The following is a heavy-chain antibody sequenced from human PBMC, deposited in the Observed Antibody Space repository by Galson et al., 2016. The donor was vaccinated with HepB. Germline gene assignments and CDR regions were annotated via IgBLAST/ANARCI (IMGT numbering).Heavy chain of an antibody. V-gene: IGHV1-18*04. CDR1: GYSFTSDG. D-gene: IGHD2-15*01. CDR2: ISPYNGNS. Sequence: SVKVSCKASGYSFTSDGISWVRQAPGQGLEWMGWISPYNGNSSYAQKFQGRVTMTTDTSTSTAYMELRSLRSDDTAVYYCAREGVCSGGSCYSGLDYWGQGTLVTVSS. J-gene: IGHJ4*02. CDR3: AREGVCSGGSCYSGLDY.